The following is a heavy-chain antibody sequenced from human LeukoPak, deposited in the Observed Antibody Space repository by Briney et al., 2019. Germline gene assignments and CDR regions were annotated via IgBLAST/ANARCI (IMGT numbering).Heavy chain of an antibody. CDR1: GFTFSNHG. Sequence: GGSLRLSCAASGFTFSNHGMNWVRQAPGKGLEWVSGISPSGDITYYADSVKGRFTISRDNSKNTLYLEVISLTAEDTAVYYCAKDDAWLRFGEWSQGTLVTISS. CDR2: ISPSGDIT. D-gene: IGHD3-10*01. J-gene: IGHJ4*02. CDR3: AKDDAWLRFGE. V-gene: IGHV3-23*01.